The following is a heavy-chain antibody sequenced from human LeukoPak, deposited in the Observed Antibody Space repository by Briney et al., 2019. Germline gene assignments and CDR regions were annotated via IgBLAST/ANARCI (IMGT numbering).Heavy chain of an antibody. Sequence: ASVKVSCKASGYTFTSYGISWVRQAPGQGLEWMGWISAYNGNTNYAQKLQGRVTMTTDTSTSTAYMELRSLKSDDTAVYYCARGGITMIDLPAEYFQHWGQGTLVTVSS. V-gene: IGHV1-18*01. CDR1: GYTFTSYG. CDR2: ISAYNGNT. J-gene: IGHJ1*01. CDR3: ARGGITMIDLPAEYFQH. D-gene: IGHD3-22*01.